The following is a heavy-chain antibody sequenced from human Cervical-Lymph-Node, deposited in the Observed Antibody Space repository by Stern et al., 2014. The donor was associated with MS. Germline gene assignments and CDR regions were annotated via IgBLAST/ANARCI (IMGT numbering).Heavy chain of an antibody. CDR1: GFTFTDHY. CDR2: GRNKANSYST. J-gene: IGHJ6*02. V-gene: IGHV3-72*01. Sequence: VQLVESGGGLVQPGGSLRLSCAASGFTFTDHYMDWVRQAPGKGLEWVGRGRNKANSYSTEYAASVKGRFIISRDDSKNSMYLQMNSLETEDTAVYYCTRGGTMTTAFYDPMDVWGRGTTVTVSS. D-gene: IGHD4-17*01. CDR3: TRGGTMTTAFYDPMDV.